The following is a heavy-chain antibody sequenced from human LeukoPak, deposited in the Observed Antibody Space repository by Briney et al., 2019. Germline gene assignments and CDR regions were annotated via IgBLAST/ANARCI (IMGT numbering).Heavy chain of an antibody. CDR3: ARTLYFYGSGTSRRKSFDY. Sequence: GSLRLSCAASGFTFSSYAMSWVRQPPGKGLEWIGEINHSGSTNYSPSLKSRVTISVDTAKNQFSLRLTSVTAADTAVYYCARTLYFYGSGTSRRKSFDYWGQGTLVTVSS. V-gene: IGHV4-34*01. J-gene: IGHJ4*02. CDR1: GFTFSSYA. D-gene: IGHD3-10*01. CDR2: INHSGST.